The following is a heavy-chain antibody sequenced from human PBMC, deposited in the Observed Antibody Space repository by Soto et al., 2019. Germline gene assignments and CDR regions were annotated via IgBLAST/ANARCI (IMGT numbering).Heavy chain of an antibody. Sequence: SETLSLTCTVSVGSISSYYWSWIRQPPGKGLEWIGYIYYSGSTNYNPSLKSRVTISVDTSKNQFSLKLSSVTAADTAVYYCARGSQYYYYYYVDVWGKGTTVTVSS. CDR1: VGSISSYY. J-gene: IGHJ6*03. CDR3: ARGSQYYYYYYVDV. CDR2: IYYSGST. V-gene: IGHV4-59*01.